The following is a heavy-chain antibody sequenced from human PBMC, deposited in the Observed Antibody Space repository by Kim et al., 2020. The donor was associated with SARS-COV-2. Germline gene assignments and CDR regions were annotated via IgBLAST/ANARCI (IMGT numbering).Heavy chain of an antibody. V-gene: IGHV1-2*04. CDR2: INPNSGGT. J-gene: IGHJ6*02. D-gene: IGHD4-17*01. CDR1: GYTFTGYY. CDR3: ARMDYGDYEWGYWAGTSYYYGMDV. Sequence: ASVKVSCKASGYTFTGYYMHWVRQAPGQGLEWMGWINPNSGGTNYAQKFQGWVTMTRDTSISTAYMELSRLRSDDTAVYYCARMDYGDYEWGYWAGTSYYYGMDVWGQGTTVTISS.